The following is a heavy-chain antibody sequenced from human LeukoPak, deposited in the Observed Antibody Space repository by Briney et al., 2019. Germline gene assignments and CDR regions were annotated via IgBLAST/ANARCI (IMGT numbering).Heavy chain of an antibody. V-gene: IGHV5-51*01. Sequence: GESLKISCKGSGYSFTSYWNGWVRQMPGKGLEWMGIIYPGDSDTRYSPSFQGQVTISADKSISTAYLQWSSLKASDTAMYYCARQGGSSWYNSWFDPWGQGTLVTVSS. CDR3: ARQGGSSWYNSWFDP. J-gene: IGHJ5*02. CDR2: IYPGDSDT. D-gene: IGHD6-13*01. CDR1: GYSFTSYW.